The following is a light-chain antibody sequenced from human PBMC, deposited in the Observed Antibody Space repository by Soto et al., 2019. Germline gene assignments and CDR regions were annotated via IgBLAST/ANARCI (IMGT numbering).Light chain of an antibody. CDR3: QSYDSSLSAPYV. Sequence: QSVLTQPPSVSGAPGQRITISCTGSSSNIGAHSDVYWYQHLPGTAPNLLIYDNNNRPSGVPDRFSGSKSGTSASLAITGLQADDEADYYCQSYDSSLSAPYVFGTGTKLTVL. CDR2: DNN. V-gene: IGLV1-40*01. CDR1: SSNIGAHSD. J-gene: IGLJ1*01.